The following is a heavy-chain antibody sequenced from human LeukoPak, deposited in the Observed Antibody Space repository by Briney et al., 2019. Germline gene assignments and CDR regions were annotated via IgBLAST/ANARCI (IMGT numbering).Heavy chain of an antibody. V-gene: IGHV3-7*01. CDR2: IKQDGSEK. D-gene: IGHD5-18*01. CDR1: GFTSSSYW. Sequence: GGSLRLSCAASGFTSSSYWMSWVRQAPGKGLEWVANIKQDGSEKYYVDSVKGRSTISRDNAKNSLYLQMNSLRAEDTAVYYCARKDTAMVIDYWGQGTLVTVSS. CDR3: ARKDTAMVIDY. J-gene: IGHJ4*02.